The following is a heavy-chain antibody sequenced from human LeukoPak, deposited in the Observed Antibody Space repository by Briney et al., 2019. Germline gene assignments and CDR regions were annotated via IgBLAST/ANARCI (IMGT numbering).Heavy chain of an antibody. D-gene: IGHD3-10*01. CDR2: IYYSGSI. Sequence: PSETLSLTCTVSGGSISRNYEYWVWIRQPPGKGLQWIGHIYYSGSIYYNPSLRSRLTISIDTSKNQFPLKLGSVTAADTAVYYCARQSGSRGAFDIWGQGTMVIVSS. CDR1: GGSISRNYEY. V-gene: IGHV4-39*01. J-gene: IGHJ3*02. CDR3: ARQSGSRGAFDI.